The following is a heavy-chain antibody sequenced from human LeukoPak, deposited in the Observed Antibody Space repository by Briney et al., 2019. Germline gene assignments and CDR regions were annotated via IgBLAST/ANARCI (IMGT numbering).Heavy chain of an antibody. CDR1: GYTFTGYY. CDR3: ARGGSSWYSILKNWFDP. CDR2: INPNSGGT. V-gene: IGHV1-2*02. J-gene: IGHJ5*02. Sequence: ASVKVSCKASGYTFTGYYMHWVRQAPGQGLEWMGWINPNSGGTNYAQKFQGRVTMTRDTSTSTVYMELSSLRSEDTAVYYCARGGSSWYSILKNWFDPWGQGTLVTVSS. D-gene: IGHD6-13*01.